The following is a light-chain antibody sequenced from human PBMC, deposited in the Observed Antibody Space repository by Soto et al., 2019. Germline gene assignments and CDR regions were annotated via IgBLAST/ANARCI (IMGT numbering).Light chain of an antibody. CDR1: STDVGGYNF. Sequence: QSVLTQPVSVSGSPGQSITISCTGTSTDVGGYNFVSWYQQNPGKAPKLMIYEVSNRPSGVSNRFSGSKSGNTASLTISGLQAEDEGDYYCSAYGSSSTLYVFGTGTQLTVL. V-gene: IGLV2-14*01. CDR2: EVS. J-gene: IGLJ1*01. CDR3: SAYGSSSTLYV.